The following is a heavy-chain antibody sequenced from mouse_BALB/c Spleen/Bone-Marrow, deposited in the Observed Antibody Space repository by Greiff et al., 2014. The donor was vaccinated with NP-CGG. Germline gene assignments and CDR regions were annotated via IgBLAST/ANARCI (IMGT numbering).Heavy chain of an antibody. CDR1: RFAFSRYW. Sequence: EVQLQQSGGGLVQPGGSLKLSCAASRFAFSRYWMTWVRQAPGKGLEWIGEINPESSTINYTPSLEDKFTISRDNAKNTLYLQMSKVRSEDTALYYCAGNGHYGWIAYWGQGTLVTVSA. D-gene: IGHD2-1*01. CDR2: INPESSTI. V-gene: IGHV4-1*02. J-gene: IGHJ3*01. CDR3: AGNGHYGWIAY.